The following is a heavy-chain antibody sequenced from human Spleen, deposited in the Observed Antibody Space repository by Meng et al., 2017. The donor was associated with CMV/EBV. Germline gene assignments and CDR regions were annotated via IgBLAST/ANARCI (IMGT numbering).Heavy chain of an antibody. J-gene: IGHJ6*02. CDR3: ARDPRTTVPTYPTHLYYYYGMDV. V-gene: IGHV3-7*01. CDR1: GFTFSRYW. D-gene: IGHD4-17*01. CDR2: IKQDGSET. Sequence: GESLKISCAASGFTFSRYWRSWVLQAPGKGLEWVANIKQDGSETYYVDSVKGRLTISRDNAKNSLYLQMHSLRAEDTAVYYFARDPRTTVPTYPTHLYYYYGMDVWGQGTTVTVSS.